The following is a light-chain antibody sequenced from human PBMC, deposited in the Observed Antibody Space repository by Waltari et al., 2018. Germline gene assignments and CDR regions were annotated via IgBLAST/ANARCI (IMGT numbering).Light chain of an antibody. CDR3: QHET. CDR2: KAS. J-gene: IGKJ1*01. V-gene: IGKV1-5*03. CDR1: QSISSW. Sequence: DIQMTQSPSTLSASVGDRVTITCRASQSISSWLAWYQQKPGKAPKHLIYKASSLESGVPSRFSGSGSGTEFTLTISSLQPDDFATYYCQHETFGQGTKVEIK.